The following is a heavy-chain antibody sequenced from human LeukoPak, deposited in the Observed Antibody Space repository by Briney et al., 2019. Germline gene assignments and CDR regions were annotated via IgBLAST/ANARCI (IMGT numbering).Heavy chain of an antibody. CDR1: GGSFSGYY. Sequence: PSETLSLTCAVYGGSFSGYYWSWIRQPPGKGLEWIGEINHSGSTNYNPSLKSRVTISVDTSKNQFSLKLSSVTAADTAVYYCAASLGYSSGWYAYWGQGTLVTVSS. CDR2: INHSGST. V-gene: IGHV4-34*01. D-gene: IGHD6-19*01. J-gene: IGHJ4*02. CDR3: AASLGYSSGWYAY.